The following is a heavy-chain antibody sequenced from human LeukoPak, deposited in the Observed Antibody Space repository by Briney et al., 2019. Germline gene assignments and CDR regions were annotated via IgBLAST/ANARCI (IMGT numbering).Heavy chain of an antibody. Sequence: PSETLSLTCTVSGVSISTSRYYWGWIRQPPGKGLEWIGNIYYTGPTYYNASLESRVTISIDASTNRFSLKLTSVTAADTALYYCARVVASTSIDSWGQGTLVTVSS. J-gene: IGHJ5*01. V-gene: IGHV4-39*02. CDR1: GVSISTSRYY. CDR2: IYYTGPT. CDR3: ARVVASTSIDS. D-gene: IGHD2-15*01.